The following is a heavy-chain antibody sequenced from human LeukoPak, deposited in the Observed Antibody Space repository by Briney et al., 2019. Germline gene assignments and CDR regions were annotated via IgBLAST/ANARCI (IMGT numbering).Heavy chain of an antibody. CDR1: GGSVSSGSYY. J-gene: IGHJ4*02. Sequence: SETLSLTCTVSGGSVSSGSYYWSWIRQPPGKGLEWIGEINHSGSTNYNPSLKSRVTISVDTSKNQFSLKLSSVTAADTAVYYCARILGYCSGGSCYESWGQGTLVTDSS. CDR3: ARILGYCSGGSCYES. CDR2: INHSGST. D-gene: IGHD2-15*01. V-gene: IGHV4-39*07.